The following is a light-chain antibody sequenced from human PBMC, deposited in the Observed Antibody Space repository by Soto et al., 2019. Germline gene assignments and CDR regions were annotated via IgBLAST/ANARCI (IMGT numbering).Light chain of an antibody. CDR3: QQRGNWWT. Sequence: IVLTQSPATLSVSPGERATLFCRASQSVGSSFAWYQQRPGQAPRLLIYDASIRATGIPARFSGSGSGTDFTLTISSLEPEDFAIYFCQQRGNWWTFGQGTKVDI. CDR1: QSVGSS. V-gene: IGKV3-11*01. CDR2: DAS. J-gene: IGKJ1*01.